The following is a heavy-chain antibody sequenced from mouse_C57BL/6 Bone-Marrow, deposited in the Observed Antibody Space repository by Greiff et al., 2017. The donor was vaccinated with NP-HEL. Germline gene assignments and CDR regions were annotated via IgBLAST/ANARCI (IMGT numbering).Heavy chain of an antibody. Sequence: QVQLKQSGPGLVAPSQSLSITCTVSGFSLTSYAISWVRQPPGKGLEWLGVIWTGGGTNYNSALKSRLSISKDNSKSQLFLKMNSLQTDDTARYYCARLYYGYDGYAMDYWGQGTSVTVSS. V-gene: IGHV2-9-1*01. J-gene: IGHJ4*01. CDR2: IWTGGGT. CDR3: ARLYYGYDGYAMDY. D-gene: IGHD2-2*01. CDR1: GFSLTSYA.